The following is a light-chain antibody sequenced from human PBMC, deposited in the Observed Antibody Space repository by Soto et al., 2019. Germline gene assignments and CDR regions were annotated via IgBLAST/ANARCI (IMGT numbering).Light chain of an antibody. Sequence: QSVLAQPASVSGSPGQSIGISCTGSSSDVGIYNYVSWYQQHPGKVPKLIIYEVSNRPSGVSNRFSGSKSGNTASLTISGLQAEDEADYYCSSYTTSGTRVFGTGTKVTV. CDR2: EVS. CDR3: SSYTTSGTRV. V-gene: IGLV2-14*01. J-gene: IGLJ1*01. CDR1: SSDVGIYNY.